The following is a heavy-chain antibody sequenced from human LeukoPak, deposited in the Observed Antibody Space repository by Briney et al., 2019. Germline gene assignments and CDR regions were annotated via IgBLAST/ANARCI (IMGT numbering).Heavy chain of an antibody. CDR3: ARDRDNVAGSRGYFDY. CDR2: ISGSGGST. V-gene: IGHV3-23*01. Sequence: SGGSLRLSCAASGFTFSSYAMSWVRQAPGKGLEWVSAISGSGGSTYYADSVKGRFTISRDNAKNSLYLQMNSLRAEDTAVYYCARDRDNVAGSRGYFDYWGQGTLVTVSS. J-gene: IGHJ4*02. CDR1: GFTFSSYA. D-gene: IGHD6-19*01.